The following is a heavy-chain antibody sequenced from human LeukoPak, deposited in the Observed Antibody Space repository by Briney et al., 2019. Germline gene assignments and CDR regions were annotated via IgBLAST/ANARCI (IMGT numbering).Heavy chain of an antibody. J-gene: IGHJ4*02. D-gene: IGHD5-18*01. Sequence: GGSLRLSCAASGFTFSDSYMNWIRQAPGKGLEWVSYIGGSGSYKYYADSVKGRFTISRDNAKNSLFLQMNSLRAEDTAVYYCARGRPLQLWFDYWGQGTLVTVSS. V-gene: IGHV3-11*04. CDR2: IGGSGSYK. CDR3: ARGRPLQLWFDY. CDR1: GFTFSDSY.